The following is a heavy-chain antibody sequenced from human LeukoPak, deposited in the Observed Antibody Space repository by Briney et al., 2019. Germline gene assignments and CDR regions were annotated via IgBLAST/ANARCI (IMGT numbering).Heavy chain of an antibody. J-gene: IGHJ4*02. CDR3: ARTNGGYEYN. V-gene: IGHV1-2*02. D-gene: IGHD5-12*01. CDR1: GYSFTGYY. Sequence: ASVKVSCKASGYSFTGYYIHWVRQAPGQGLAWMGWINPYSGDTTYAQKFQGRLTLTRDTSISTAYMEVSRLKSDDTAVYYCARTNGGYEYNWGQGTRVIVSS. CDR2: INPYSGDT.